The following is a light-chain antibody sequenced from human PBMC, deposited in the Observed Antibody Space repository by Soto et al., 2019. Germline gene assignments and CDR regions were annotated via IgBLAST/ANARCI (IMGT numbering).Light chain of an antibody. J-gene: IGLJ2*01. CDR3: SSYTRSTTLVV. CDR2: DVS. V-gene: IGLV2-14*01. Sequence: QSALTQPASVSGSPGQSITISCTGTSSDVGAYNYVSWYQQHPGKAPKLMIYDVSNRPSVVSNRFSGSKSGNTASLTISGLQAEDEADYYCSSYTRSTTLVVFGGGTKLTVL. CDR1: SSDVGAYNY.